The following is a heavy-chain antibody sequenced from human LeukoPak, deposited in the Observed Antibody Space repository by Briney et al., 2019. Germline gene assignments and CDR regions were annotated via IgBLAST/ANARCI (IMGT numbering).Heavy chain of an antibody. J-gene: IGHJ4*02. Sequence: GGSLRLSCAASGFTLSDYYMTWIRQAPGKGLEWVSYISGSGHVIHFADSVRGRSTISRDNAKNSLSLQMDSLRAEDTAVYYCARHSRRNYFDYWGPGTLVTVSS. CDR1: GFTLSDYY. V-gene: IGHV3-11*01. CDR2: ISGSGHVI. CDR3: ARHSRRNYFDY.